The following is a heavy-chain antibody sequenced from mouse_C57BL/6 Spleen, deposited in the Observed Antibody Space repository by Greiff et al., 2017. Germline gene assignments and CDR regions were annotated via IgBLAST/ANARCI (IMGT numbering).Heavy chain of an antibody. Sequence: VQLQQSGPELVKPGASVKISCKASGYTFTDYYMNWVKQSHGKSLEWIGDINPNNGGTSYNQKFKGKATLTVDKSSSTAYMELRSLTSEDSAVYYCASPCDAMDYWGQGTSVTVSS. V-gene: IGHV1-26*01. CDR3: ASPCDAMDY. CDR1: GYTFTDYY. CDR2: INPNNGGT. J-gene: IGHJ4*01.